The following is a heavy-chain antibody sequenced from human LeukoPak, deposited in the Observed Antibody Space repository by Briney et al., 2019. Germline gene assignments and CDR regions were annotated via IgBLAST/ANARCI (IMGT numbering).Heavy chain of an antibody. CDR3: ARDPSGNLGTY. Sequence: SVKVSCKASGGTFSSFAISCVRQAPGQGLEWMGRIIPILGIANYAQKFQGRVAITADKSTSTAYMELRSLRSEDTAVYYCARDPSGNLGTYWGQGTLVTVSS. V-gene: IGHV1-69*04. D-gene: IGHD7-27*01. CDR1: GGTFSSFA. J-gene: IGHJ4*02. CDR2: IIPILGIA.